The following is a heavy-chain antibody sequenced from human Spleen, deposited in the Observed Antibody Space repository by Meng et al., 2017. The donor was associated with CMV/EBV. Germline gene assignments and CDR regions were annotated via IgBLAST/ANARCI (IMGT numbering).Heavy chain of an antibody. J-gene: IGHJ5*02. V-gene: IGHV3-48*03. D-gene: IGHD6-19*01. CDR3: ARGVAVAGTWFDP. CDR1: GFTFSSYE. CDR2: ISSGSSTI. Sequence: GESLKISCAASGFTFSSYEMNWVRQAPGKGLEWVAYISSGSSTIYYADSVKGRFTISRDNSKNTLYLQMNSLRAEDTAVYYCARGVAVAGTWFDPWGQGTLVTVSS.